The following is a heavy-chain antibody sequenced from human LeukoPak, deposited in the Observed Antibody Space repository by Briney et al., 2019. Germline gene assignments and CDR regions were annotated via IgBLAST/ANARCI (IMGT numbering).Heavy chain of an antibody. V-gene: IGHV1-2*06. Sequence: ASVKVSCKASGYTFTGYYMHWVRQAPGQGLEWMGRINPNSGGTNYAQKFQGRVTMTRDTSISTAYMELSRLRSDDTAVYYCARDHSGDTKRFFDDYWGQGTLVTVSS. CDR2: INPNSGGT. CDR1: GYTFTGYY. J-gene: IGHJ4*02. D-gene: IGHD1-26*01. CDR3: ARDHSGDTKRFFDDY.